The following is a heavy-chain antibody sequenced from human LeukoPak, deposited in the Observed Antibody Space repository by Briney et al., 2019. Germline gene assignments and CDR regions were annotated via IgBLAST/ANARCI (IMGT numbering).Heavy chain of an antibody. Sequence: ASVKVSCKASGGTFSSYAISWVRQAPGQGLEWMGRIIPIFGTANYAQKFQGRVTITTDESTSTAYMELSSLRSEDTAVYYCASYDSFGTFDIWGQGTMVTVSS. J-gene: IGHJ3*02. V-gene: IGHV1-69*05. CDR3: ASYDSFGTFDI. CDR1: GGTFSSYA. CDR2: IIPIFGTA. D-gene: IGHD3-22*01.